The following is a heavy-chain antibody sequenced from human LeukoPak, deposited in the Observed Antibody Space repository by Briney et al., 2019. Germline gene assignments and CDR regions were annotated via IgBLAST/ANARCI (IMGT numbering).Heavy chain of an antibody. CDR1: GFTFSSYA. D-gene: IGHD6-19*01. J-gene: IGHJ5*02. Sequence: GGSLRLSCAASGFTFSSYAMSWVRQAPGRGLEWVSAISGSGGSTYYADSVKGRFTISRDNSKNTLYLQMNSLRAEDTAVYYCAKAWYSSGWYTSWGQGTLATVSS. CDR2: ISGSGGST. V-gene: IGHV3-23*01. CDR3: AKAWYSSGWYTS.